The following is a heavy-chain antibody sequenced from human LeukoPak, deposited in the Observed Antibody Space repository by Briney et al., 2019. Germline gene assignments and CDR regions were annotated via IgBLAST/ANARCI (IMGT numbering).Heavy chain of an antibody. D-gene: IGHD2-2*02. Sequence: GALGLSCAASGFTFSSYAMHWVRQAPGKGLEWVSAISGSGGSTCYADSVKGRFTISRDNSKNTLYLQMNSLRAEDTAVYYCAKDRCSSTSCYTDAFDIWGQGTMVTVSS. V-gene: IGHV3-23*01. CDR3: AKDRCSSTSCYTDAFDI. CDR1: GFTFSSYA. J-gene: IGHJ3*02. CDR2: ISGSGGST.